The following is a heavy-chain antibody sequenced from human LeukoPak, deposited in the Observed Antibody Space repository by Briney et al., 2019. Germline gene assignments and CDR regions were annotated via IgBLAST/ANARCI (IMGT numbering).Heavy chain of an antibody. CDR3: ARASVVGATFQH. J-gene: IGHJ1*01. V-gene: IGHV1-2*02. CDR2: INPNSGGT. CDR1: GYTFTGYY. D-gene: IGHD1-26*01. Sequence: ASVNVPCKASGYTFTGYYMHWVRQAPGQGLEWMGWINPNSGGTNYAQKFQGRVTMTRDTSISTAYMELSRLRSDDTAVYYCARASVVGATFQHWGQGTLVTVSS.